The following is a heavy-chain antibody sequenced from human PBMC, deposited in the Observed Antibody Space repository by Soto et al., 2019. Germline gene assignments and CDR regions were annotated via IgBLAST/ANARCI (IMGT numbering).Heavy chain of an antibody. J-gene: IGHJ6*02. CDR2: ISAYNGNT. Sequence: ASGKVSCKASGGTFSSYAISWGRQAPGQGLEGVGWISAYNGNTNYAQKLQGRVTMTTDTSTSTAYMELRSLRSDDTAVYYCARDIYYDFWSGYYNNAKNYYYGMDVWGQGTTVTVSS. D-gene: IGHD3-3*01. V-gene: IGHV1-18*01. CDR1: GGTFSSYA. CDR3: ARDIYYDFWSGYYNNAKNYYYGMDV.